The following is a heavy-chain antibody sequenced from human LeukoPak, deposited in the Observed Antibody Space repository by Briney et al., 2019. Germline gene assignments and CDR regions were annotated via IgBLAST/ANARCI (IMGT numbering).Heavy chain of an antibody. CDR1: GGSFGGYY. J-gene: IGHJ4*02. CDR3: ARVSIIAAAGTVYYFDY. Sequence: SETLSLTCAVYGGSFGGYYWSWIRQPPGKGLEWIGDINHSGSTNYNPSLKSRVTISVDTSKNQFSLKLSSVTAADTAVYYCARVSIIAAAGTVYYFDYWGQGTLVTVSS. D-gene: IGHD6-13*01. V-gene: IGHV4-34*01. CDR2: INHSGST.